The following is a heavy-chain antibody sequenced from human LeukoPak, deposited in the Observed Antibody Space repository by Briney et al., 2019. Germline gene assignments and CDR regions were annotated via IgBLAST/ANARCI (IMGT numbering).Heavy chain of an antibody. V-gene: IGHV4-39*01. CDR2: IYYSGST. D-gene: IGHD4-11*01. J-gene: IGHJ6*02. Sequence: PSETLSLTCTVSGGSISSSSYYWGWIRQPPGKGLEWIGSIYYSGSTYYNPSLKSRVTISVDTSKNQFSLKLSSVTAADTAVYYCARQSGFYSNSSYYYYGMDVWGQGTTVTVS. CDR3: ARQSGFYSNSSYYYYGMDV. CDR1: GGSISSSSYY.